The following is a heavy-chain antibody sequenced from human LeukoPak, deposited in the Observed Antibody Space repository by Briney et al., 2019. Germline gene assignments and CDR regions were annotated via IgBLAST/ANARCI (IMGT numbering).Heavy chain of an antibody. J-gene: IGHJ4*02. CDR2: IYYSGST. V-gene: IGHV4-30-4*08. D-gene: IGHD3-3*01. CDR1: GGSISSGDYY. CDR3: ARGSAASLRSHHSFDY. Sequence: SETLSLTCTVSGGSISSGDYYWSWIRQPPGKGLEWIGYIYYSGSTYYNPSLKSRVTISVDTSKNQFSLKLSSVTAADTAVYYCARGSAASLRSHHSFDYWGQGTLVTVSS.